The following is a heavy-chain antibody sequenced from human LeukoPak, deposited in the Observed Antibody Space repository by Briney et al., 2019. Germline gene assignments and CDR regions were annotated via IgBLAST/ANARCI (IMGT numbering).Heavy chain of an antibody. V-gene: IGHV4-31*03. CDR2: IYYSGST. J-gene: IGHJ5*02. D-gene: IGHD1-26*01. CDR3: ARASRLGGANWFDP. CDR1: GGSISSGGYY. Sequence: PSETLSLTCTVSGGSISSGGYYWSWIRQHPGKGLEWIGYIYYSGSTYYNPSLKSRVTISVDTSKNQFSLKLSSVTAADTAVYYCARASRLGGANWFDPWGQGTLVTVSS.